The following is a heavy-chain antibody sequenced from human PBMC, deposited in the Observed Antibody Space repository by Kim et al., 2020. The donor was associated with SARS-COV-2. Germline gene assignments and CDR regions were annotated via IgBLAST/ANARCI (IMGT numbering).Heavy chain of an antibody. V-gene: IGHV5-51*01. D-gene: IGHD5-12*01. J-gene: IGHJ4*02. CDR3: ARSRWLQEHYFDY. Sequence: GESLKISCKGSGYSFTSNWIGWVRQMPGRGLEWMGIIYPGDSDTRYSPSFQGQVTISADKSISTAYLQWSSLKASDTAMYYCARSRWLQEHYFDYWGQGTLVTVSS. CDR2: IYPGDSDT. CDR1: GYSFTSNW.